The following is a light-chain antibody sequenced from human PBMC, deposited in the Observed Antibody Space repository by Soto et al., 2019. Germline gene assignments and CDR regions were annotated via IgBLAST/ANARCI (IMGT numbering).Light chain of an antibody. V-gene: IGKV1-27*01. CDR2: AAS. CDR3: QKYSSVPV. CDR1: QDIRNF. Sequence: DIQMTQSPTSLSASVGDRVTITCRASQDIRNFVAWYQQKPGKAPKLLIYAASTLQSGVPSRVNGRGSGSDLTTTINSLQPDDVAPYSCQKYSSVPVFGPGTKVEIK. J-gene: IGKJ3*01.